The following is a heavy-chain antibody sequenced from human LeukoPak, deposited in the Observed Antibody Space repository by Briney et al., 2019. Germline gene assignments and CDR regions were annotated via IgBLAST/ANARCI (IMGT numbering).Heavy chain of an antibody. J-gene: IGHJ6*03. CDR2: IYPGDSDT. CDR1: GYSFTSYW. V-gene: IGHV5-51*01. Sequence: GESLKISCKGSGYSFTSYWIGWVRQMPGKGLEWMGIIYPGDSDTRYSPSFQGQVTISADKSISTAYLQWSSLKASDTAMYYCARNLLDSSGYEGGSYSGYYYYYMDVWGKGTTVTVSS. CDR3: ARNLLDSSGYEGGSYSGYYYYYMDV. D-gene: IGHD3-22*01.